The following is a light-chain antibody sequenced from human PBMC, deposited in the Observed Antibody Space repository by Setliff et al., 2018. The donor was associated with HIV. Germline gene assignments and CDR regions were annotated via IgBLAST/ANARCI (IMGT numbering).Light chain of an antibody. CDR2: DAS. Sequence: EVVMTQSPATLSGSPGERVTLSCRASQSVDSNLAWYQHKPGQAPRLLIYDASTRATGIPARFSGGGSETEFTLTINSLQSEDFAVYYCQQYTNLLPFTVGPGTKVDIK. V-gene: IGKV3-15*01. CDR3: QQYTNLLPFT. J-gene: IGKJ3*01. CDR1: QSVDSN.